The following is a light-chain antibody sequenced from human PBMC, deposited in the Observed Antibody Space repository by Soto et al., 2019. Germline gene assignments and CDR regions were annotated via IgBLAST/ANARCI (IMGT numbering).Light chain of an antibody. CDR3: QQSYSTPLT. CDR2: WAS. CDR1: QSVFYSSNNKNS. V-gene: IGKV4-1*01. J-gene: IGKJ4*01. Sequence: DIVLTRSPDSLAVSLGERATINCKSSQSVFYSSNNKNSLAWYQQKPGQPPKLLIYWASTRESGVPDRFSGSGSGTDFTLTISNLQAEDVAVYYCQQSYSTPLTFGGGTKVEMK.